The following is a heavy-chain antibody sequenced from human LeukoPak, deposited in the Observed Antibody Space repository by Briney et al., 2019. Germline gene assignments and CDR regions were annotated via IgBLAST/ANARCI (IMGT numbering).Heavy chain of an antibody. CDR1: GFTFSSYG. CDR2: IRYDGSNK. CDR3: AKVTVVVVAATPSDY. V-gene: IGHV3-30*02. J-gene: IGHJ4*02. Sequence: PGGSLRLSCAASGFTFSSYGMHWVRQAPGKGLEWVAFIRYDGSNKYYADSVKGRFTISRDNSKNTLYLQMNSLRAEDTAVYYCAKVTVVVVAATPSDYWGQGTLVTGSS. D-gene: IGHD2-15*01.